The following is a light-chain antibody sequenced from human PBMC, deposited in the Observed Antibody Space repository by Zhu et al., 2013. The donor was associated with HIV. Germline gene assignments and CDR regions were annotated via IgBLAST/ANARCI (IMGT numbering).Light chain of an antibody. CDR2: GAS. CDR1: ESVSDY. J-gene: IGKJ4*01. Sequence: EIVLTQSPATLSLSPGERATLSCRASESVSDYLAWYQHKAGQAPRLVIYGASNRASGVPVRFSGSGSGTEFTLTISDLEPDDFAIYYCQQRRDWRRTFGGGTEGG. CDR3: QQRRDWRRT. V-gene: IGKV3-11*01.